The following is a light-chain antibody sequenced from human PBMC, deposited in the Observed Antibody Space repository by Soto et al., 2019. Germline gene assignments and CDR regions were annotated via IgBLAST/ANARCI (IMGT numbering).Light chain of an antibody. CDR1: SGDVGVYNY. CDR2: DVN. V-gene: IGLV2-14*01. J-gene: IGLJ3*02. Sequence: QSALTQPASVSGSPGQSITISCTGTSGDVGVYNYVSWYQQHPGKAPKLMIYDVNHRPSGVSNRFSGSKSGNTASLTISGLQAEDEADYYCSSYTTSSTWVFGGGTKVTVL. CDR3: SSYTTSSTWV.